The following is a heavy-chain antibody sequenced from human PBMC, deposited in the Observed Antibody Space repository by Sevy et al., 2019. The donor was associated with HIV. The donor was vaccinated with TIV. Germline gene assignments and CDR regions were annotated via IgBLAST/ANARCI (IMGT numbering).Heavy chain of an antibody. CDR2: ISYEGTET. D-gene: IGHD6-13*01. Sequence: GGSLRLSCAASGFAFSSHAMHWVRQAPGKGLEWVATISYEGTETFYAASAGGRFTISRDNSKNMLSLQINSLGPEDTAVYYCARDGGYSIKWYPLYWGHGTLVTVSS. CDR1: GFAFSSHA. J-gene: IGHJ4*01. V-gene: IGHV3-30-3*01. CDR3: ARDGGYSIKWYPLY.